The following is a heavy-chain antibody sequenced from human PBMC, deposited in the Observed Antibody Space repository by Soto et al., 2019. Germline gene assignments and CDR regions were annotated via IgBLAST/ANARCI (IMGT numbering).Heavy chain of an antibody. J-gene: IGHJ4*02. CDR1: GFTFSTYT. CDR3: AKARCSTTNCYVPDY. Sequence: EVQLLESGGGLVQPGGSLRLSCVASGFTFSTYTMSWVRQAPGKGLEWVSVISGSGGSPSYADSVQGRFSISRDNPKNTLYLQMNSLIGEDTAMYYCAKARCSTTNCYVPDYWGQGTLVTVSS. CDR2: ISGSGGSP. V-gene: IGHV3-23*01. D-gene: IGHD2-2*01.